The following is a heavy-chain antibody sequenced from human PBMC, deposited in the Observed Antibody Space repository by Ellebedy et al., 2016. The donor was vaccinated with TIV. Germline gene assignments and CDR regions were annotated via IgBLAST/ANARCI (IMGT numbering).Heavy chain of an antibody. CDR3: ARATDDYPMYYFDY. CDR2: INPIFGSA. CDR1: GGTISSYI. D-gene: IGHD4-11*01. J-gene: IGHJ4*02. V-gene: IGHV1-69*13. Sequence: AASVKVSCKASGGTISSYIISWVRQAPGQGLEWMGGINPIFGSANYAQKFQGRVTITADESTSTAYMELSSLRSEDTAVYYCARATDDYPMYYFDYWGPGTLVTVSS.